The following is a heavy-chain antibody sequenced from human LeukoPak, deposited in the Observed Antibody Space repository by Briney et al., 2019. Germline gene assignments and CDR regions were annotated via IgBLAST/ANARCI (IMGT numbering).Heavy chain of an antibody. D-gene: IGHD3-22*01. V-gene: IGHV3-23*01. CDR2: ISGRGGST. J-gene: IGHJ4*02. CDR1: GFTFSSYA. Sequence: PVGSLRLSCAASGFTFSSYAMSWVRQAPGKGLEWVSAISGRGGSTYYADSVKGRFTISRDNSKNTLYLQKNSLRAEDTAVYYCAKVGYYDSSGLSDYWGQGTLVNVSS. CDR3: AKVGYYDSSGLSDY.